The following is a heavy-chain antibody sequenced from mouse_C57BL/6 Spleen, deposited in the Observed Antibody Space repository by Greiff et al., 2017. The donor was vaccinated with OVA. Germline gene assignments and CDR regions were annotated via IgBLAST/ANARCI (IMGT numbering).Heavy chain of an antibody. V-gene: IGHV1-52*01. Sequence: QVQLQQPGAELVRPGSSVKLSCKASGYTFTSYWMHWVKQRPIQGLEWIGNIDPSDSETHYNQKFKDKATLTVDKSSSTAYMQLSSLTSEDSAVYYGARRAGTKYFDYWGQGTTLTVSS. CDR2: IDPSDSET. J-gene: IGHJ2*01. CDR1: GYTFTSYW. D-gene: IGHD4-1*01. CDR3: ARRAGTKYFDY.